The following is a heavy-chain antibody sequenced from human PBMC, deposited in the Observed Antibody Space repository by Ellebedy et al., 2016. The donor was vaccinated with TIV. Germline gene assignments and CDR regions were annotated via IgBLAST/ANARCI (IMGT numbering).Heavy chain of an antibody. CDR3: ARETYCGGDCYSGFVQH. Sequence: GESLKISCAASGLSFSNYAMTWVRQAPGKGLEWVSGISGSGASTYYADSVKGRFTISRDNSKNTLYLQMNSLRAEDTAVYYCARETYCGGDCYSGFVQHWGQGTLVTVSS. V-gene: IGHV3-23*01. CDR1: GLSFSNYA. J-gene: IGHJ1*01. D-gene: IGHD2-21*02. CDR2: ISGSGAST.